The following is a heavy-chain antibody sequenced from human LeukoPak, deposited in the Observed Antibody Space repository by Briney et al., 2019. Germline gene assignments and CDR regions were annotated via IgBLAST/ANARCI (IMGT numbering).Heavy chain of an antibody. CDR3: ARHEYSGSYYGLSWFDP. D-gene: IGHD1-26*01. CDR1: GGSFSVYY. V-gene: IGHV4-34*01. Sequence: SETLSLTCAVYGGSFSVYYRHWIRQPPGKGLEWIGEINHSGVVSYNPSLKSRVTISVDTSKNQLSLKLSSLTAADTAVYYCARHEYSGSYYGLSWFDPWGQGTLVTVSS. CDR2: INHSGVV. J-gene: IGHJ5*02.